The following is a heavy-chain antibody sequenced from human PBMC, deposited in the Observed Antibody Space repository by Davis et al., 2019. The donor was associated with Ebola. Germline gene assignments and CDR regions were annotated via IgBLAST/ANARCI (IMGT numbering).Heavy chain of an antibody. J-gene: IGHJ4*01. CDR2: INYDGRT. CDR3: ALGSAQPF. CDR1: GGSIRSSSDY. V-gene: IGHV4-39*01. Sequence: MPSETLSLTCTVSGGSIRSSSDYWGWIRQPPGKGLEWIGEINYDGRTHYNPSLKDRLTMSVDTSKNQFSLRLTSVNAADTAVYYCALGSAQPFWGQGTLVTVSS. D-gene: IGHD6-19*01.